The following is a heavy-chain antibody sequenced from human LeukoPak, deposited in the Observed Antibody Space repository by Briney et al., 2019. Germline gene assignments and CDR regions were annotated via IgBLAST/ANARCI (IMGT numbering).Heavy chain of an antibody. CDR1: GFTFSSYA. J-gene: IGHJ6*02. CDR3: AKDLKEVLLWFGESDYYYGMDV. CDR2: ISGSGGST. V-gene: IGHV3-23*01. D-gene: IGHD3-10*01. Sequence: GGSLRLSCAASGFTFSSYAMSWVRQAPGKGLEWVSAISGSGGSTYYADSVKGRFTISRDNSKNTLYLQMNSLRAEDTAVYYCAKDLKEVLLWFGESDYYYGMDVWGQGTTVTVSS.